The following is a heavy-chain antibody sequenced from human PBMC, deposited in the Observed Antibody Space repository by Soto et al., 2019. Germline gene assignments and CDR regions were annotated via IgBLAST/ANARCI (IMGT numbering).Heavy chain of an antibody. J-gene: IGHJ4*02. CDR3: ARIRRRTNTPEARLDY. CDR2: ISPYTGNR. Sequence: QIQLEQSGAEVKTPGASVKVSCKASGYTFTSYGIRWVRQAPGQGLEWMGWISPYTGNRNYSESLQGRVTMTTDTSTSTAYMALRTLTSDDTSVDFCARIRRRTNTPEARLDYWGQGSLVTVSS. CDR1: GYTFTSYG. V-gene: IGHV1-18*01.